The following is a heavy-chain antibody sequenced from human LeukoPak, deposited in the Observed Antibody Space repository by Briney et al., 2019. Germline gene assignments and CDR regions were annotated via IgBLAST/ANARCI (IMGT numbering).Heavy chain of an antibody. CDR3: AGGQMFTSGGFDD. CDR1: GFSVSNKY. V-gene: IGHV3-53*01. J-gene: IGHJ4*02. D-gene: IGHD6-19*01. CDR2: IYTGGDT. Sequence: GGSLRLSCAAAGFSVSNKYMSWVRQAQGKGLEWVSAIYTGGDTYYADSVRGRFTISRDNSKNTVNLQMNSLRAEDTALYYCAGGQMFTSGGFDDWGQGTLVTVSS.